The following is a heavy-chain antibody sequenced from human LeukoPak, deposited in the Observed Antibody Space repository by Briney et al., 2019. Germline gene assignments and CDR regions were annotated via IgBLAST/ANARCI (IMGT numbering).Heavy chain of an antibody. D-gene: IGHD6-19*01. V-gene: IGHV3-15*04. CDR2: IESKTDGGTT. CDR1: GFTFSNAW. J-gene: IGHJ4*02. Sequence: PGGSLRLSCAASGFTFSNAWMNWVRQAPGKGLEWVGRIESKTDGGTTDYAAPVKGRFTISRHDSKNTLYLQMNSLKTEDTAVYYCTTETIAVAATEDYWGQGTLVTVSS. CDR3: TTETIAVAATEDY.